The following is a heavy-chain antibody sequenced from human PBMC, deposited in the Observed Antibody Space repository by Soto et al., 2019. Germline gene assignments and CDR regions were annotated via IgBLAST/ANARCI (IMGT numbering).Heavy chain of an antibody. CDR3: ARVRTGHYDFWSTREGYGMEV. J-gene: IGHJ6*02. CDR2: IWYDGSNK. Sequence: GGSLRLSCAASGFTFSSYGMHWVRQAPGKGLEWVAVIWYDGSNKYYADSVKGRFTISRDNSKNTLYLQMNSLRAEDTAVYYCARVRTGHYDFWSTREGYGMEVWGQGTTVTVSS. CDR1: GFTFSSYG. V-gene: IGHV3-33*01. D-gene: IGHD3-3*01.